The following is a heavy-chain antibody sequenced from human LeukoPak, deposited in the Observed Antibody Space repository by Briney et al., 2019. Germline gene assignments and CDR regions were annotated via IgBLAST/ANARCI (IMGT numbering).Heavy chain of an antibody. Sequence: ASVKVSCKASGYTLTSYGMSWVRQAPGQGLEWIGCISAYNGNTNYAQKLQGRVTMTTDTSTSTAYMELRSLRSDDTAVFYCARDFDSFIAAAGLDAFDIWGQGTMVTVSS. CDR1: GYTLTSYG. CDR3: ARDFDSFIAAAGLDAFDI. J-gene: IGHJ3*02. V-gene: IGHV1-18*01. D-gene: IGHD6-13*01. CDR2: ISAYNGNT.